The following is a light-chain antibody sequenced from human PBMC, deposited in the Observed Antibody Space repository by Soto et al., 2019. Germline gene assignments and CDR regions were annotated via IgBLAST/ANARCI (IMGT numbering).Light chain of an antibody. J-gene: IGLJ1*01. CDR1: SSDNSAYDY. CDR3: TSFAPGRIYV. Sequence: SLLTQPASMPRSPRQSITISCSGTSSDNSAYDYVPWYQRRPGRAPLLLFYEVSHRFSGLSYRFSGSKSGNAASLTTSGLQPEEEADYYCTSFAPGRIYVFASGRKGTVL. CDR2: EVS. V-gene: IGLV2-14*03.